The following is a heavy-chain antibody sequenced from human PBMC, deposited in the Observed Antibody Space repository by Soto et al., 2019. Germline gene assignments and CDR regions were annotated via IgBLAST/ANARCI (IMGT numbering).Heavy chain of an antibody. D-gene: IGHD2-15*01. CDR3: AKMGCSGGSCYSYYYYYYYMDV. CDR1: GFTFGSYG. V-gene: IGHV3-30*18. CDR2: ISYDGSNK. J-gene: IGHJ6*03. Sequence: GGSLRLSWTASGFTFGSYGMHWVRQAPGKGLEWVAVISYDGSNKYYADSVKGRFTISRDNSKNTLYLQMNSLRAEDTAVYYCAKMGCSGGSCYSYYYYYYYMDVWGKGTTVTVSS.